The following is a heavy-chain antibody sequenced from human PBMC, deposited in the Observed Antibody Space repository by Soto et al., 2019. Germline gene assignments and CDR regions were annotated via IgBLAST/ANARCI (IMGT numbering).Heavy chain of an antibody. V-gene: IGHV4-39*01. D-gene: IGHD1-26*01. CDR3: ASPSPLRWERGSNWFDP. CDR2: IYYRGNA. J-gene: IGHJ5*02. CDR1: DDSINSAKYD. Sequence: PSETLSLTCSVSDDSINSAKYDWGWIRQPPGKGLEWIGSIYYRGNAYYNPSLKSRVTISVDTSKNQFSLKLSSVTAADTAVYYCASPSPLRWERGSNWFDPWGQGTLVTLSS.